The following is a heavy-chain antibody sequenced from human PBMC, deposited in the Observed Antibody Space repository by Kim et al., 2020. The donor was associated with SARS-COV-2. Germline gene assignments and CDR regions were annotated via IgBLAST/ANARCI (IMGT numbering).Heavy chain of an antibody. CDR3: ARENQQLAFDY. V-gene: IGHV1-18*01. Sequence: TNYAQKLQGRVTMTTDTSTSTAYMELRSLRSDDTAVYYCARENQQLAFDYWGQGTLVTVSS. J-gene: IGHJ4*02. D-gene: IGHD6-13*01. CDR2: T.